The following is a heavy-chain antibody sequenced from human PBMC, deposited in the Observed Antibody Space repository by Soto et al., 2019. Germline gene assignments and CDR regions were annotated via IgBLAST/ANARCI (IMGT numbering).Heavy chain of an antibody. J-gene: IGHJ6*02. D-gene: IGHD3-10*01. CDR3: ARGSVRGVTYGMDV. CDR2: INHSGST. CDR1: GGSFSGYY. V-gene: IGHV4-34*01. Sequence: SETLSLTCAVYGGSFSGYYWSWIRQPPGKGLEWIGEINHSGSTNYNPSLKSRVTISVDTSKNQFSLKLSSVTAADTAVYCCARGSVRGVTYGMDVWGQGTTVTVSS.